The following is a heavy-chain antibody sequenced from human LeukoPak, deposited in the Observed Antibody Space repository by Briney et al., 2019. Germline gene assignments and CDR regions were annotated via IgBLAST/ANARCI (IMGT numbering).Heavy chain of an antibody. V-gene: IGHV3-74*01. D-gene: IGHD6-19*01. CDR3: ATKQWLAPPPDS. J-gene: IGHJ4*02. Sequence: GGSLRLCCAASGFTFSKYWMLWVRQAPGKGLESVSRINTDGTVTTYADSVKGRFTVSRDNADNTMFLQMNSVRDEDTAVYYCATKQWLAPPPDSWGQGTPVTVSS. CDR2: INTDGTVT. CDR1: GFTFSKYW.